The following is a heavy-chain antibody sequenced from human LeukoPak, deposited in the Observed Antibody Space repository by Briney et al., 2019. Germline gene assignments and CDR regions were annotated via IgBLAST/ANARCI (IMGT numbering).Heavy chain of an antibody. D-gene: IGHD3-9*01. CDR1: GYRFTSYG. J-gene: IGHJ4*02. V-gene: IGHV1-18*01. CDR3: ARDYDIVTGYPPGDY. CDR2: ISAYNGNT. Sequence: ASVKVSCKASGYRFTSYGISWVRQAPGQGLEWMGWISAYNGNTNYAQQFQGTVTMTTGTSTSTAYMELRSLRSDDTAVYYCARDYDIVTGYPPGDYWGQGTLVTVSS.